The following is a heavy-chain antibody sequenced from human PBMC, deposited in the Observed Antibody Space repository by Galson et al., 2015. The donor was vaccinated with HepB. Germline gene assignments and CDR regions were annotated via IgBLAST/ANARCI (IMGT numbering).Heavy chain of an antibody. V-gene: IGHV3-48*01. CDR1: GFSFSSHS. J-gene: IGHJ4*02. Sequence: SLRLSCAASGFSFSSHSMNWVRQAPGKGLEWVSYISAGSTTRYYAASVKGRFTISRDNARNSVSLHMNSLRAEDTAVYYCAKEGYYDYIWGRYRHTRPFVFWGQGTLVTVSS. CDR2: ISAGSTTR. D-gene: IGHD3-16*02. CDR3: AKEGYYDYIWGRYRHTRPFVF.